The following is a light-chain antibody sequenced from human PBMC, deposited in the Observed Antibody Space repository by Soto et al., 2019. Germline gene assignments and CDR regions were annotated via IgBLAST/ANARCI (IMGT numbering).Light chain of an antibody. J-gene: IGKJ1*01. CDR2: GAS. CDR1: QSVSSN. CDR3: QQYYLWWT. V-gene: IGKV3-15*01. Sequence: EIVMTQSPATLSVSPGERATLSCRASQSVSSNLAWYQQKPGQAPRLLIYGASTRATGFPARFSGSGSGTEFTITISSLQSEDFAVYYCQQYYLWWTFGQGTKVEIK.